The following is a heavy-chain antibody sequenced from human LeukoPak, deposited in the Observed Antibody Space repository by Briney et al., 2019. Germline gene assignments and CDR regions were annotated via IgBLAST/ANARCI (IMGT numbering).Heavy chain of an antibody. V-gene: IGHV3-30-3*01. CDR3: ASHSSSQPDY. CDR2: ISYDGSNK. Sequence: GGSLRLSCAASGFTFSSYAMHWVRQALGKGLEWVAVISYDGSNKYYADSVKGRFTISRDNSKNTLYLQMNSLRAEDTAVYYCASHSSSQPDYWGQGTLVTVSS. CDR1: GFTFSSYA. J-gene: IGHJ4*02. D-gene: IGHD6-13*01.